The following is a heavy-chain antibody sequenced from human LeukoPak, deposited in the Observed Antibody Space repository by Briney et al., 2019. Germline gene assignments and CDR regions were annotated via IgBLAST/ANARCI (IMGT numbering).Heavy chain of an antibody. Sequence: PSETLSLTCTVSGGSITYYYWSWIRQPPGKGLEWIGYIYYSGSTNYNPSLSSRVTISVDASKNQFSLRLSSVTAADTAVYYCARQGGQYGGNYWFDPWGQGTLVTVSS. CDR2: IYYSGST. D-gene: IGHD4-23*01. V-gene: IGHV4-59*01. CDR1: GGSITYYY. J-gene: IGHJ5*02. CDR3: ARQGGQYGGNYWFDP.